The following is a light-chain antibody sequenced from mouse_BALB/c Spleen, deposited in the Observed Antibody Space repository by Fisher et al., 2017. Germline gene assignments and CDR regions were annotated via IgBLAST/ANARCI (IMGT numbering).Light chain of an antibody. CDR1: SSVSY. Sequence: DIVLTQTPAITVASLGQKVTITCSASSSVSYMHWYQQKSGASPKLWIYDTSKLASGVPGRFSGSGFGNSYSLTISSMEAEDVATYYCQQWSSNPPTFGAGTKLELK. CDR2: DTS. CDR3: QQWSSNPPT. V-gene: IGKV4-86*01. J-gene: IGKJ5*01.